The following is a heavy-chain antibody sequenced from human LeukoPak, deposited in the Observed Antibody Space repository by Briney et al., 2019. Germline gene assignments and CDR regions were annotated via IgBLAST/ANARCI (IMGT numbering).Heavy chain of an antibody. Sequence: SVKVSCKASGGTFSSYAISWVRQAPGQGLEWMGGIIPIFGTANYAQKFQGRVTITADESTSTAYMELSSLRSEDTAVYYCATKKGVVVPAALDDAFDIWGLGTMVTVSS. CDR3: ATKKGVVVPAALDDAFDI. D-gene: IGHD2-2*01. CDR2: IIPIFGTA. J-gene: IGHJ3*02. CDR1: GGTFSSYA. V-gene: IGHV1-69*13.